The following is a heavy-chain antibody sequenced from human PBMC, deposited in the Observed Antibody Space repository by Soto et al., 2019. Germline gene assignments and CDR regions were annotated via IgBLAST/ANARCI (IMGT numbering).Heavy chain of an antibody. D-gene: IGHD1-26*01. J-gene: IGHJ4*02. V-gene: IGHV3-7*04. CDR3: AREHYFGLDY. Sequence: EVQLVESGGGLVQPGGSLRLSCAASGFNFGGSWMTWVRQALGKGLEWLAKINPDGSGEYYVDSVKGRYTISRDNAESALFFQMYSLRDEDTAVYFCAREHYFGLDYWGQGTLVTVSS. CDR1: GFNFGGSW. CDR2: INPDGSGE.